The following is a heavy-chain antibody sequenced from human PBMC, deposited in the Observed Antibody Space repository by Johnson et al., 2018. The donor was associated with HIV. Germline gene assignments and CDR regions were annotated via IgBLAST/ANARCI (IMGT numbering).Heavy chain of an antibody. J-gene: IGHJ3*02. Sequence: VQLVESGGVVVQPGGSLRLSCAASGFTFDDFAMHWVRQAPGKGLEWVSGISWNSGTIAYADSVKGRFTISRDNAKNSLYLQMNSLRPEDTALYYCAKDINLEDAFDIWGQGTMVTVSS. V-gene: IGHV3-9*01. CDR3: AKDINLEDAFDI. CDR2: ISWNSGTI. CDR1: GFTFDDFA.